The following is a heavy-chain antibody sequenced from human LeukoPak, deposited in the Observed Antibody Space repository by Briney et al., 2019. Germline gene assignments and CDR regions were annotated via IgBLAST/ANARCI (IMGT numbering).Heavy chain of an antibody. CDR2: INGSGADT. D-gene: IGHD2-2*01. V-gene: IGHV3-23*01. CDR3: AKDQGYCSSTSCYADY. Sequence: GGSLRLSCAASGFTFSSYAMSWVRQAPGGGLEWVSAINGSGADTYYADSVKGRFTISRDNSKNTLYLQMNSLRAEDTAVYYCAKDQGYCSSTSCYADYWGQGTLVTVSS. J-gene: IGHJ4*02. CDR1: GFTFSSYA.